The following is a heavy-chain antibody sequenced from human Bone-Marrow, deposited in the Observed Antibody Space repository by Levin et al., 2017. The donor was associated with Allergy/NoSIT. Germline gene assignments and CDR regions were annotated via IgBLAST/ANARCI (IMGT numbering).Heavy chain of an antibody. V-gene: IGHV3-30*04. D-gene: IGHD2-21*02. Sequence: PGGSLRLSCAASGFTFSDYAIHWVRQAPGKGLEWVSVISSDGMNKHYAETVKGRFTISRDNSKDSVYLQMRSLRAEDTAVYYCAREPECGGDCYSDQDYWGQGTLVTVSS. CDR1: GFTFSDYA. J-gene: IGHJ4*02. CDR2: ISSDGMNK. CDR3: AREPECGGDCYSDQDY.